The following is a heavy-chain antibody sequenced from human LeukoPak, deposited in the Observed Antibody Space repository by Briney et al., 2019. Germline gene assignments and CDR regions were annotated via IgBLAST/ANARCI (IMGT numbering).Heavy chain of an antibody. D-gene: IGHD6-13*01. V-gene: IGHV4-39*01. CDR1: GDSISSSSYY. CDR3: ARHNRMGAAATLGVFDS. Sequence: SETLSLTCTVSGDSISSSSYYWGWIRQPPGKRLEWIGSLHYAGTTYYDPSLRSRVSLSVDTSKNQFSLKLSSVTAADTAVYYCARHNRMGAAATLGVFDSWGQGTLVTVSS. J-gene: IGHJ4*02. CDR2: LHYAGTT.